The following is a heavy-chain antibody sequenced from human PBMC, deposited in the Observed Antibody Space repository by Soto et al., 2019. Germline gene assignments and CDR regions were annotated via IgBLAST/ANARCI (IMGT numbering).Heavy chain of an antibody. Sequence: EVPLLESGGGLAQPGESLTLSCAASGFMFSGYAMSWVRQAPGKGLEWVSAVSNSGTSTSYADSVKGRFTISRDKSKNTLYRQMSSLGAEDTALYYCVKDLAASGWFDPWGQGNLVIVSS. CDR1: GFMFSGYA. V-gene: IGHV3-23*01. J-gene: IGHJ5*02. CDR2: VSNSGTST. D-gene: IGHD2-15*01. CDR3: VKDLAASGWFDP.